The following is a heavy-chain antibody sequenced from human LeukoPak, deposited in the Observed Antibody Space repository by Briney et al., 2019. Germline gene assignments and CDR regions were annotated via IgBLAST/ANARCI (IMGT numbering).Heavy chain of an antibody. CDR2: IYYSGST. Sequence: SETLSLTCTVSGGSISSGDYYWRWIRQPPGKGLEWIGYIYYSGSTYYNPSLKSRVTISVDTSKNQFSLKLSPVTAADTAVYYCARLTYYYDSSGYYEDYWGQGTLVTVSS. CDR3: ARLTYYYDSSGYYEDY. CDR1: GGSISSGDYY. J-gene: IGHJ4*02. D-gene: IGHD3-22*01. V-gene: IGHV4-30-4*02.